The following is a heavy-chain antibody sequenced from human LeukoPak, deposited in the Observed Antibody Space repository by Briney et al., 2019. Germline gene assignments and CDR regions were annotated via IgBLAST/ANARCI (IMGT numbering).Heavy chain of an antibody. CDR1: GYTFTSYA. D-gene: IGHD6-19*01. CDR2: INAGNGNT. Sequence: EASVKVSCKASGYTFTSYAMHWVRQAPGQRLEWMGWINAGNGNTKYSQKFQGRVTITRDTSASTAYMELSSLRSEDTAVYYRARDRWYSSGWPRFDYWGQGTLVTVSS. V-gene: IGHV1-3*01. J-gene: IGHJ4*02. CDR3: ARDRWYSSGWPRFDY.